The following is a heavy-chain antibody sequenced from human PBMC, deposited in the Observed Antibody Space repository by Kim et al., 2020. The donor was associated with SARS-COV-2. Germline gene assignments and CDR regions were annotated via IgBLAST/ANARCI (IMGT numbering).Heavy chain of an antibody. D-gene: IGHD3-16*02. V-gene: IGHV3-11*01. CDR2: ITGNGINT. Sequence: GGSLRLSCKASGFTFSDYWMSWIRQAPGRGLEWISYITGNGINTFHAESVKGRFTISRNNFKNMLYLQMYSLRVDDTAIYYCARDRDIWGSFRLASWGQGTLVAVSP. CDR1: GFTFSDYW. CDR3: ARDRDIWGSFRLAS. J-gene: IGHJ4*02.